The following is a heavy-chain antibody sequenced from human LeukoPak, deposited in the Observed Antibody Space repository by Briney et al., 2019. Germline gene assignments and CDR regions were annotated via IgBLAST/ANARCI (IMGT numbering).Heavy chain of an antibody. CDR1: GFTFSSYG. CDR3: AKAACTTSCYYNC. CDR2: ISGTDGST. V-gene: IGHV3-23*01. D-gene: IGHD2-2*01. J-gene: IGHJ4*02. Sequence: GRSLRLSCAASGFTFSSYGMHWVRQAPGKGLEWVSTISGTDGSTYYADSVKGRFTISRDNSKNTLYLQMSSLRAEDTAVYYCAKAACTTSCYYNCWGQGTLVTVSS.